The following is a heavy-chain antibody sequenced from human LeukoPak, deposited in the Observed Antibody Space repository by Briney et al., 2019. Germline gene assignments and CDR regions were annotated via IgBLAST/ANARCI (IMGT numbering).Heavy chain of an antibody. J-gene: IGHJ3*02. CDR2: IIPMLGTG. CDR3: ARAYDILTGYGDAFDI. D-gene: IGHD3-9*01. CDR1: GGTFSGYA. Sequence: SVKVSCKASGGTFSGYAVSWVRQVPGQGLEWMGGIIPMLGTGNYAPKFQGRVTITADKSTSTAYMELSSLRSEDTAVYYCARAYDILTGYGDAFDIWGQGTMVTVSS. V-gene: IGHV1-69*06.